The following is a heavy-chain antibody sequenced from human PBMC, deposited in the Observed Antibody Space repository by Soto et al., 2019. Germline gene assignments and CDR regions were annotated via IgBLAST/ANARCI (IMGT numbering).Heavy chain of an antibody. D-gene: IGHD3-9*01. V-gene: IGHV3-30-3*01. CDR3: ASILTGYYVS. CDR2: ISYDGNNK. Sequence: QVQLVESGGGVVQPGRSLRLSCAASGFSFSSYFMHWVRQAPGKGLEWVALISYDGNNKYYADSVRGRFTISRDNSKNTVYLQMNSLRAEDTGVYYCASILTGYYVSWGQGTKVIVSS. CDR1: GFSFSSYF. J-gene: IGHJ5*02.